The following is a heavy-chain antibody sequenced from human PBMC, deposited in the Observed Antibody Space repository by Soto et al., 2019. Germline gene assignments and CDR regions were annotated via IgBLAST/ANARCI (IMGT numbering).Heavy chain of an antibody. CDR3: ARGLLGAIDY. V-gene: IGHV3-13*01. D-gene: IGHD3-16*01. J-gene: IGHJ4*02. Sequence: EVQLVESGGALVPPGGSLRLSCAASGFTFSYYDMHWVRQAEGKGLEWVAAIGTSDDTYYADSVQGRFSISREDAKDSLYLQMSSLRAEDTAVYYCARGLLGAIDYLGQGTLVTVSS. CDR1: GFTFSYYD. CDR2: IGTSDDT.